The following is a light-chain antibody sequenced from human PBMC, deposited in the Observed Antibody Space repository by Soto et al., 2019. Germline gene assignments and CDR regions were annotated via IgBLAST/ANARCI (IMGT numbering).Light chain of an antibody. V-gene: IGLV3-21*04. CDR2: YDS. CDR1: NIGSKS. CDR3: QVWDSSSDHPYVV. J-gene: IGLJ2*01. Sequence: SYELTQPPSVSVAPGKTARITCGGNNIGSKSVHWYQQKPGQAPVLVIYYDSDRPSGIPERFSGSNSGNTATLTISRVKAGDEADYYCQVWDSSSDHPYVVFGGGTKVTVL.